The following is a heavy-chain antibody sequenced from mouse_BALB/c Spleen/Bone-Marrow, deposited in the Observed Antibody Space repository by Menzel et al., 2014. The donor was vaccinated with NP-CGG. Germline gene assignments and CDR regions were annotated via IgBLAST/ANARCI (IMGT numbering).Heavy chain of an antibody. D-gene: IGHD3-2*02. CDR1: GFSLTNYG. V-gene: IGHV2-9*02. Sequence: VQLQQSGPGLVAPSQSLSITCTVSGFSLTNYGVHWVRQPPGKGLEWLGVTWAGGSTNYNSALMSRLSISKDNSKSQVFLKMISLQTDDTAMYYCARVTSSAVGAMDYWGQGTSVTVSS. J-gene: IGHJ4*01. CDR3: ARVTSSAVGAMDY. CDR2: TWAGGST.